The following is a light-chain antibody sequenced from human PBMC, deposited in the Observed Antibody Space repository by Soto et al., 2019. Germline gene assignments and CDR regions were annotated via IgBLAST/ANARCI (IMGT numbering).Light chain of an antibody. V-gene: IGKV1-5*03. CDR3: QQYNSYPWT. J-gene: IGKJ1*01. CDR1: QSISSW. CDR2: KAS. Sequence: DIQMTQSPSTLSASVAGRVTITCRASQSISSWLAWYQQKPGKAPKLLIYKASSLESGVPSRFSGSRSGTEFTLTISSLQPDDFATYYCQQYNSYPWTFGQGTKVVI.